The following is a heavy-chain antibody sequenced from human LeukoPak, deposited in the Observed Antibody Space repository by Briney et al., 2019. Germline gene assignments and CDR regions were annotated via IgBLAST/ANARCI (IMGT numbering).Heavy chain of an antibody. Sequence: SETLSLTCTVSGGSISSYYWSWIRQPPGKGLEWIGYIYYSGSTNYNPSLKSRVTISVDTSKNQFSLKLSSVTAADTAVCYCARGEQWLVPYFDYWGQGTLVTVSS. CDR2: IYYSGST. V-gene: IGHV4-59*01. CDR3: ARGEQWLVPYFDY. J-gene: IGHJ4*02. D-gene: IGHD6-19*01. CDR1: GGSISSYY.